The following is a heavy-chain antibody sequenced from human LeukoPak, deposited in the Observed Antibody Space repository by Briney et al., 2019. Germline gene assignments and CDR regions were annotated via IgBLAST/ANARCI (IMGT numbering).Heavy chain of an antibody. J-gene: IGHJ3*02. CDR1: GGSFSGYY. CDR2: INHSGST. CDR3: ARSQGAFDI. V-gene: IGHV4-34*01. Sequence: SETLSLTCAVYGGSFSGYYWSWIRQPPGKGLEWIGEINHSGSTNYNPSLKSRVTISVDTSNNQFSLKLSSQTAADTAVYYCARSQGAFDIWGQGTMVTVSS.